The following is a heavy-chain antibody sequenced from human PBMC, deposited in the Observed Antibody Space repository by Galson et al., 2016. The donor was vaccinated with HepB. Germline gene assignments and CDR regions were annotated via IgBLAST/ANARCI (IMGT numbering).Heavy chain of an antibody. CDR2: ISYDGSNK. D-gene: IGHD1-26*01. J-gene: IGHJ6*02. V-gene: IGHV3-30*04. CDR1: GFTFSSYA. Sequence: SLRLSCAVSGFTFSSYAMHWVRQAPGKGLEWVAVISYDGSNKYYADSVKGRFTISRDNSKNTLYLQMNSLRAEDTAVYYCARGPWELLLLPTNYYYYGMDVWGQGTTVTVSS. CDR3: ARGPWELLLLPTNYYYYGMDV.